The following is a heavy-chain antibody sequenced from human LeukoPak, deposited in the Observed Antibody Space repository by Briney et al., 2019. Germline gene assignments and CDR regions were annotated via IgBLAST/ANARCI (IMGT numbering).Heavy chain of an antibody. J-gene: IGHJ4*02. CDR1: GFTFSSYV. Sequence: GGSLRLSCAASGFTFSSYVMSWVRQAPGKGLEWVGRIKSKTDGETTDYGAPVQGRFTILREDAKNTLYLEMNSLKTEDTGVYYCTTGVEKWGQGTRVIVSS. CDR3: TTGVEK. V-gene: IGHV3-15*01. CDR2: IKSKTDGETT. D-gene: IGHD3-3*01.